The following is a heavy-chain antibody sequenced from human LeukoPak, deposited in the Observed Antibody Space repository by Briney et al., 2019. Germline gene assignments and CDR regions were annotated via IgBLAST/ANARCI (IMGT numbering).Heavy chain of an antibody. CDR1: GGSISSSNW. Sequence: SGTLSLTCAVSGGSISSSNWWSWVRPPPGKGLEWIGEIYRSGSTNYNPSLKSRVTISVDKSKNQFSLKLSSVTAADTAVYYCARVGYSSSGNYYNDRGAFDYWGQGTLVTVSS. D-gene: IGHD3-10*01. V-gene: IGHV4-4*02. CDR2: IYRSGST. CDR3: ARVGYSSSGNYYNDRGAFDY. J-gene: IGHJ4*02.